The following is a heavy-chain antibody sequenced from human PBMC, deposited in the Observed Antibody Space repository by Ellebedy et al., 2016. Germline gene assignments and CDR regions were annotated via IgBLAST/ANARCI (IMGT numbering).Heavy chain of an antibody. Sequence: SETLSLTCTVSGGSISSYYWSWIRQPPGKGLEWIGYIYYSGSTNYNPSLKSRVTISVDTSKNQFSLKLSSVTAADTAVYYCARDGGYYDILTGYSPTGCFDYWGQGTLVTVSS. D-gene: IGHD3-9*01. J-gene: IGHJ4*02. CDR2: IYYSGST. V-gene: IGHV4-59*01. CDR3: ARDGGYYDILTGYSPTGCFDY. CDR1: GGSISSYY.